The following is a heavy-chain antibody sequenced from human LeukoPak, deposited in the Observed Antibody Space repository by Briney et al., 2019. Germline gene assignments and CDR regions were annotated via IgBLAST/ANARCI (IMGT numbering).Heavy chain of an antibody. Sequence: PGGSLRLSCAASGFIFSNYPLSWVRQAPGKGLEWVSTINSGGDSTYYADSVKGRFTISRDNSKNTLYLQMNSLRAEDTAVYYCAKAPRGYSYGNWFDPWGQGTLVTVSS. CDR1: GFIFSNYP. D-gene: IGHD5-18*01. J-gene: IGHJ5*02. CDR2: INSGGDST. V-gene: IGHV3-23*01. CDR3: AKAPRGYSYGNWFDP.